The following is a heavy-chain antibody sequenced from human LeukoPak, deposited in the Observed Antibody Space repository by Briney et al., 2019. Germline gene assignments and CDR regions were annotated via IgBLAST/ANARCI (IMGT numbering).Heavy chain of an antibody. CDR3: ARLSAYYYGSYFYYYMDV. CDR1: GFSFSSYW. D-gene: IGHD3-10*01. Sequence: GGSLRLSCVGSGFSFSSYWMTWVRQLPGKGPEWVANIRQDERERYFADSVKGRFTISRDNAKKSVYLHMSSLRAEDTALYYCARLSAYYYGSYFYYYMDVWGKGTTVTVSS. CDR2: IRQDERER. V-gene: IGHV3-7*01. J-gene: IGHJ6*03.